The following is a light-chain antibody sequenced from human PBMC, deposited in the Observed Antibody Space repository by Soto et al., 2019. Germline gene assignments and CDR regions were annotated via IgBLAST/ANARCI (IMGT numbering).Light chain of an antibody. Sequence: QSALTQPASVSGSPGQSITISCNGTSSDVGGYNCVSWYQQHPGKAPKLMIYDVSNRPSGVSNRFSGSKSGNTASLTISGLQAEDEADYYCSSYTSSRGVFGGGTKLTVL. CDR2: DVS. V-gene: IGLV2-14*01. J-gene: IGLJ2*01. CDR1: SSDVGGYNC. CDR3: SSYTSSRGV.